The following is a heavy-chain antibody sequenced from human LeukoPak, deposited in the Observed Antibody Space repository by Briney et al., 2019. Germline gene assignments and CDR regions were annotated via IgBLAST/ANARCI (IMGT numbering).Heavy chain of an antibody. V-gene: IGHV1-18*04. CDR1: GYTFTGYY. Sequence: GASVKVSCKASGYTFTGYYMHWVRQAPGQGLEWMGWISAYNGNTNYAQKLQGRVTMTTDTSTSTAYMELRSLRSDDTAVYYCARVNYDTLTGSSDAFDIWGQGTMVTVSS. D-gene: IGHD3-9*01. CDR3: ARVNYDTLTGSSDAFDI. J-gene: IGHJ3*02. CDR2: ISAYNGNT.